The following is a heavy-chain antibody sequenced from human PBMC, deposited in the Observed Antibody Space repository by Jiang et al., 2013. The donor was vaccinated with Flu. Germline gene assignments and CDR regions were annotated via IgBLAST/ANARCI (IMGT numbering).Heavy chain of an antibody. J-gene: IGHJ4*02. V-gene: IGHV4-61*02. CDR2: ISSTGKT. CDR3: ARDETTVTTDGGFDY. CDR1: DASISSGTSY. Sequence: GPGLVKPSQTLSLTCTVSDASISSGTSYWSWMRQSAGEGLEWLGRISSTGKTNYNPSLKSRVTISVDTSTNQFSLKLSSVTAADTAVYYCARDETTVTTDGGFDYWGQGTLVTVSS. D-gene: IGHD4-17*01.